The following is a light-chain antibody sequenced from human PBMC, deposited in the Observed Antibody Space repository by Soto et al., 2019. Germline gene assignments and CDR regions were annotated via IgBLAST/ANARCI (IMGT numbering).Light chain of an antibody. CDR3: QQYGSSPRT. V-gene: IGKV3-20*01. CDR2: GAS. Sequence: EVGLTQSPGTLSLSPGERATLSCRASQSVSSSYLAWYQQKPGQAPRLLIYGASSRATGIPDRFSGSGSGTDFPLTISRLEPEDFAVYYCQQYGSSPRTFGQ. CDR1: QSVSSSY. J-gene: IGKJ1*01.